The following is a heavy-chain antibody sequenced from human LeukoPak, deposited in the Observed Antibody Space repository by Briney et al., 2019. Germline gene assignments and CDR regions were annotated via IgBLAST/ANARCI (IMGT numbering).Heavy chain of an antibody. CDR3: ARDGFRATVTTGHFDY. Sequence: ASVKVSCKASGYTFTSYGISWVRQAPGQGLEWMGWISAYNGNTNYAQKLQGRVTMTTDTSTSTAYMELRSLRSDDTAVYYCARDGFRATVTTGHFDYWGQGTLVTVSS. D-gene: IGHD4-17*01. V-gene: IGHV1-18*01. CDR2: ISAYNGNT. CDR1: GYTFTSYG. J-gene: IGHJ4*02.